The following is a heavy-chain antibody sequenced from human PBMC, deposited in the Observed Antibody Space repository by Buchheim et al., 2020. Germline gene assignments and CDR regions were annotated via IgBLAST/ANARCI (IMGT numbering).Heavy chain of an antibody. V-gene: IGHV4-4*02. D-gene: IGHD1-20*01. CDR1: GGSISSSNW. Sequence: QVQLQESGPGLVKPSGTLSLTCAVSGGSISSSNWWSWVRQPPGKGLEWIGEIYHSGSTNYNPSLKSPVTISVDKSKNKFSLKLSSVTAADTAVYYCARTYNWNDIGYYYYGMDVWGQGTT. J-gene: IGHJ6*02. CDR2: IYHSGST. CDR3: ARTYNWNDIGYYYYGMDV.